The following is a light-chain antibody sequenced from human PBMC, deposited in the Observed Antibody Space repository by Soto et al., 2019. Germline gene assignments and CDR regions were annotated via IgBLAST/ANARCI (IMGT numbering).Light chain of an antibody. CDR2: ATA. CDR1: QGIRDD. CDR3: LQHYDFPQT. V-gene: IGKV1-6*01. J-gene: IGKJ1*01. Sequence: AIQLTQSPSSLSASVGDSVTITCRASQGIRDDLAWFQQSPGKAPKVLIYATANLQSGVPSRFSGSGSGTDFTLTISSLQPEDFATYYCLQHYDFPQTFGQGTKVE.